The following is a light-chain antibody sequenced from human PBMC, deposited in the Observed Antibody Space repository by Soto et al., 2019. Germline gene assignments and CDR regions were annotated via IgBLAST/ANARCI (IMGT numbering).Light chain of an antibody. J-gene: IGKJ4*01. CDR3: QQSYGTPLT. Sequence: DMEMTQSPSSLSASVGDRVTITCRASQSISNYLNWYQHKPGKVPKLLIYAASSLQSGVPTRFSGGGSGTDFTLTINSLQPEDFATYYCQQSYGTPLTFGGGTKIEIK. V-gene: IGKV1-39*01. CDR2: AAS. CDR1: QSISNY.